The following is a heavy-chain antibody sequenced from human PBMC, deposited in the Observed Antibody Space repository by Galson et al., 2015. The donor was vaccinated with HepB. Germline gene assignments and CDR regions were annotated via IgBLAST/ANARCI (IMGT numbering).Heavy chain of an antibody. V-gene: IGHV3-30*18. CDR2: ISYDGSKQ. CDR3: AKDCLGWELLTYYYSMDF. Sequence: SLRLSCAASGFSFSNYGMNWVRQGPGKGLEWVAVISYDGSKQYYADSVKGRFTISRDNSKNTLYLQMNNLRAEDTAVYSCAKDCLGWELLTYYYSMDFWGQGTTVTISS. J-gene: IGHJ6*02. D-gene: IGHD2-21*01. CDR1: GFSFSNYG.